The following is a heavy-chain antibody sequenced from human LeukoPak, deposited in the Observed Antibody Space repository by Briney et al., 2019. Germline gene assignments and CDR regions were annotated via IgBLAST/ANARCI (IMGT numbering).Heavy chain of an antibody. Sequence: HPGGSLRLSCAASGFTFSSNYMSWVRQAPGKGLEWVSVIYSGGSTYYADSVKGRFTISRHNPKNTLYLQMNSLRAEDTAVYYCATSNGWLSGGTHFDYWGQGTLVTVSS. V-gene: IGHV3-53*04. J-gene: IGHJ4*02. CDR2: IYSGGST. CDR1: GFTFSSNY. D-gene: IGHD3-22*01. CDR3: ATSNGWLSGGTHFDY.